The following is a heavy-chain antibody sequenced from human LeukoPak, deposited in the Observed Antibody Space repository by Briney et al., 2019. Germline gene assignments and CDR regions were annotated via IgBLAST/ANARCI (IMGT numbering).Heavy chain of an antibody. CDR3: AKVSLIYGDYGQLEY. CDR2: ISGSGGST. J-gene: IGHJ4*02. D-gene: IGHD4-17*01. Sequence: GGSLRLSCAASGFTLSSYGMSWVRQAPGKGLEWVSVISGSGGSTNYADSVKGRFTISRDNSKNTLDLQMNSLRAEDAAVYYCAKVSLIYGDYGQLEYWGQGTLVTVSS. V-gene: IGHV3-23*01. CDR1: GFTLSSYG.